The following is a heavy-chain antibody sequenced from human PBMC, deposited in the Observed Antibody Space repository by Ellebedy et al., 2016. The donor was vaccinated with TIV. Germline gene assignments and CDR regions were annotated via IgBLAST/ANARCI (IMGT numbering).Heavy chain of an antibody. V-gene: IGHV3-23*01. CDR3: ANSLEDYYDSSGYWTGWYFDL. CDR1: GFTFSSYA. J-gene: IGHJ2*01. CDR2: ISGSGGST. Sequence: GESLKISXAASGFTFSSYAMSWVRQAPGKGLEWVSAISGSGGSTYYADSVKGRFTISRDNSKNTLYLQMNSLRAEDTAVYYCANSLEDYYDSSGYWTGWYFDLWGRGTLVTVSS. D-gene: IGHD3-22*01.